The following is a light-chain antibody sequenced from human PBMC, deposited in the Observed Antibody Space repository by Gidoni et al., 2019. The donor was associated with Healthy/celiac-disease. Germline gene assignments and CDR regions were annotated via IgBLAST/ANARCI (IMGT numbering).Light chain of an antibody. J-gene: IGKJ4*01. CDR1: QDIRNY. Sequence: DIQMTPSPSSLSASVGDRVTITCQASQDIRNYLIWYQQKPGKAPKLLIYDASNLATGVPSRFSGSGSVTDFTFTISSLQPEDIATYYCQQYDNLPLTFGGGTKVEIK. CDR3: QQYDNLPLT. V-gene: IGKV1-33*01. CDR2: DAS.